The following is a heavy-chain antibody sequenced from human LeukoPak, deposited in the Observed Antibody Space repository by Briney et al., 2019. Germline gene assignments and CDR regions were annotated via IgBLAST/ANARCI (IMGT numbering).Heavy chain of an antibody. V-gene: IGHV3-21*01. CDR3: ARGTIVVVPATGVWFDP. CDR2: ISSSSSYI. J-gene: IGHJ5*02. D-gene: IGHD2-2*01. Sequence: PGGSLRLSCAASGFTFSSYAMSWVRQAPGKGLEWVSSISSSSSYIYYADSVKGRFTISRDNAKNSLYLQMNSLRAEDTAVYYCARGTIVVVPATGVWFDPWGQGTLVTVSS. CDR1: GFTFSSYA.